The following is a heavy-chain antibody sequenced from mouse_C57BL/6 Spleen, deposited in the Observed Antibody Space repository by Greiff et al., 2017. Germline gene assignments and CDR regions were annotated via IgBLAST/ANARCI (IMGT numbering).Heavy chain of an antibody. V-gene: IGHV1-18*01. D-gene: IGHD1-1*01. J-gene: IGHJ1*03. Sequence: EVQLQQSGPELVKPGASVKIPCKASGYTFTDYNMDWVKQSHGKSLEWIGDINPNNGGTIYNQKFKGKATLTVDKSSSTAYMELRSLTSEDTAVYYCARWGTTVVATEYFDVWGTGTTVTVSS. CDR2: INPNNGGT. CDR3: ARWGTTVVATEYFDV. CDR1: GYTFTDYN.